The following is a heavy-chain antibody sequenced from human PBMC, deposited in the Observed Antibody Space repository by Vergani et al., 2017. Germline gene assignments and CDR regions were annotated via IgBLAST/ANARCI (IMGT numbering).Heavy chain of an antibody. CDR3: ARDLYGDFDY. J-gene: IGHJ4*02. V-gene: IGHV4-59*10. CDR2: IYTSGST. CDR1: GGSFSGYY. Sequence: QVQLQQWGAGLLKPSETLSLTCAVYGGSFSGYYWSWIRQPPGKGLEWIGRIYTSGSTNYNPSLKSRVTISVDTSKNQFSLKLSSVTAADTAVYYCARDLYGDFDYWGQGTLVTVSS. D-gene: IGHD4-17*01.